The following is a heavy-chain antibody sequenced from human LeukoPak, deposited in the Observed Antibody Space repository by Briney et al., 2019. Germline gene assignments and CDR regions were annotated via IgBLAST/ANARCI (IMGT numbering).Heavy chain of an antibody. CDR1: GYSFTSYW. CDR3: ARLRATPYDAFDI. V-gene: IGHV5-51*01. Sequence: GESLKISCKGSGYSFTSYWIGWVRQMPGKGLEWMGIIYPGDSDARYSPSFQGQVTISADKSISTAYLQWSSLKASDTAMYYCARLRATPYDAFDIWGQGTMVTVSS. CDR2: IYPGDSDA. D-gene: IGHD1-26*01. J-gene: IGHJ3*02.